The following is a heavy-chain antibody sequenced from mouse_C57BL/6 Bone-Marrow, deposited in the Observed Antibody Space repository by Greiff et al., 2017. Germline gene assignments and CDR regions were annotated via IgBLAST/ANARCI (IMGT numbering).Heavy chain of an antibody. CDR1: GYTFTDYE. CDR2: IDPETGGT. J-gene: IGHJ1*03. CDR3: TRDYGGSSYWYFDV. Sequence: VQLQQSGAELVRPGASVTLSCKASGYTFTDYEMHWVKQTPVHGLEWIGAIDPETGGTSYNQKFKGKAILHADKSSSTAYMELRSLTSEDSAVYYCTRDYGGSSYWYFDVWGTGTTVTVSS. D-gene: IGHD1-1*01. V-gene: IGHV1-15*01.